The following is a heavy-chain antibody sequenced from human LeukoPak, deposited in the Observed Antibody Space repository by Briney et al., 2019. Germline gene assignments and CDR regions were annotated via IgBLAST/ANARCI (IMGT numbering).Heavy chain of an antibody. D-gene: IGHD6-19*01. J-gene: IGHJ4*02. V-gene: IGHV3-30*18. CDR2: ISYDGSNK. CDR1: GFTFSSYG. Sequence: PGRSLRLSCAASGFTFSSYGMHWARQAPGKGLEWVAVISYDGSNKYYADSVKGRFTISRDNSKNTLYLQMNSLRAEDTAVYYCAKVPYVAVAGLSSPHFDYWGQGTLVTVSS. CDR3: AKVPYVAVAGLSSPHFDY.